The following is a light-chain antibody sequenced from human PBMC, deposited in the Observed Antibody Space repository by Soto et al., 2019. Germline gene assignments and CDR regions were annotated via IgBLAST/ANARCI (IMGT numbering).Light chain of an antibody. J-gene: IGKJ5*01. CDR1: QSVRSTY. CDR3: QYYSSPLSIT. CDR2: GAS. Sequence: EIVLTQSPGILSLSPGERATLSCRASQSVRSTYLAWYQQKPGQAPRLLIHGASSRATGIPDRFSGSGSGTDFTLTISRLEPEDFAVYYCQYYSSPLSITFGQGTRLEIK. V-gene: IGKV3-20*01.